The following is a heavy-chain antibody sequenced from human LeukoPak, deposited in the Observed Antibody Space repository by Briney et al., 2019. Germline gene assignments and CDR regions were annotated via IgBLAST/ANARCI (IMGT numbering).Heavy chain of an antibody. D-gene: IGHD2-2*02. CDR1: GFTFSSYG. Sequence: GRSLRLSCAASGFTFSSYGMHWVRQAPGKGLEWVAVISYDGSNKYYADSVKGRFTISRDNSKNTLYLQMNSLSAEDTAVYYCAKDPRDIVVVPAAILQWLVPYYFDYWGQGTLVTVSS. V-gene: IGHV3-30*18. J-gene: IGHJ4*02. CDR2: ISYDGSNK. CDR3: AKDPRDIVVVPAAILQWLVPYYFDY.